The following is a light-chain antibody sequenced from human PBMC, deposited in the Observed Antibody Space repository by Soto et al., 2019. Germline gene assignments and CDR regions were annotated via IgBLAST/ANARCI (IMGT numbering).Light chain of an antibody. CDR1: ENIKNW. CDR3: QQYDVHPKT. V-gene: IGKV1-5*01. Sequence: DVQITHSPSTLAASVGDRVTITCRSSENIKNWLAWYQQTPGKAPKVLISDASRLETGVPSRFSGSGYGTDFTLTITSLQTDDFGTYHCQQYDVHPKTLGQGSKV. J-gene: IGKJ1*01. CDR2: DAS.